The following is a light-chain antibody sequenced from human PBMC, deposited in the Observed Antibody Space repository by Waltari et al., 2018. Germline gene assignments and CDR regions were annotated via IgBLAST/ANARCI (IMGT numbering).Light chain of an antibody. CDR2: WAS. J-gene: IGKJ4*01. Sequence: DIVMTPSPDSLAVSLGERANLHCKSSQSVLSSSNNKNYFAWYQQKPGQPPKLLIHWASIRESGVPDRFSGSGSGTDFTLTISSLQAEDVAVYFCQQYFGIPLTFGGGTKVEIK. CDR3: QQYFGIPLT. V-gene: IGKV4-1*01. CDR1: QSVLSSSNNKNY.